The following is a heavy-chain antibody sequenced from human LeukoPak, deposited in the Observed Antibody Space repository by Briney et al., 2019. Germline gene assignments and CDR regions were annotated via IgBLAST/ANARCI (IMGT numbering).Heavy chain of an antibody. CDR3: AKWGDYDVLTGYYDSDY. CDR1: GFSFSNYA. Sequence: GASLRLSCAASGFSFSNYAMSWVRQVPEKGLEWVSAISGRDDSTYYADSVKGRFTISRDTSKNTLYLQMNSLRAEDTAVYYCAKWGDYDVLTGYYDSDYWGQGTLVTVSS. CDR2: ISGRDDST. J-gene: IGHJ4*02. D-gene: IGHD3-9*01. V-gene: IGHV3-23*01.